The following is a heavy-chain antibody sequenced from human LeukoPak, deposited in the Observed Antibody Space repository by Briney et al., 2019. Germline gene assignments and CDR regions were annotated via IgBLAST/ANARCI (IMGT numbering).Heavy chain of an antibody. Sequence: SETLSLTCTVSGGSISSYYWSWIRQPPGKGLEWIGYIYYSGSTNYNPSLKSRVTISVDASKNQFSLKLSSVTAADTAVYYCAREYGSGPPNYYYYYGMDVWGQGTTVTVSS. CDR3: AREYGSGPPNYYYYYGMDV. CDR2: IYYSGST. V-gene: IGHV4-59*08. D-gene: IGHD6-19*01. J-gene: IGHJ6*02. CDR1: GGSISSYY.